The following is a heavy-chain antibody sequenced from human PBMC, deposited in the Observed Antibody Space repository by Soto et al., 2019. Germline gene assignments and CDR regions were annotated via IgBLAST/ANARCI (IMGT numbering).Heavy chain of an antibody. J-gene: IGHJ4*02. D-gene: IGHD3-22*01. CDR1: GFTFSSYA. Sequence: PGGSLRLSCAASGFTFSSYAMSWVRQAPGKWLEWVSTITGRRGTTYYADSVKGRFTISRDNSTDTLYLQMNSLRSEDTALYYCARLPMIQWGRLRFYFDYWGRGXLVTVYS. CDR3: ARLPMIQWGRLRFYFDY. V-gene: IGHV3-23*01. CDR2: ITGRRGTT.